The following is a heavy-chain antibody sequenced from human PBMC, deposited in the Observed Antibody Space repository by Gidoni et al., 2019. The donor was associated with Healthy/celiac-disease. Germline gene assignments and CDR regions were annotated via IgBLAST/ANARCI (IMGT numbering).Heavy chain of an antibody. CDR2: IYYSGST. D-gene: IGHD3-10*01. CDR3: ARDRGSGRSWFDP. V-gene: IGHV4-31*03. CDR1: GGSISSGGYY. Sequence: QVQLQESGPGLVKPSQTLSLTCTVSGGSISSGGYYWSCLRQHPGKGLEWIGYIYYSGSTYYNPSLKSRVTISVDTSKNQFSLKLSSVTAADTAVYYCARDRGSGRSWFDPWGQGTLVTVSS. J-gene: IGHJ5*02.